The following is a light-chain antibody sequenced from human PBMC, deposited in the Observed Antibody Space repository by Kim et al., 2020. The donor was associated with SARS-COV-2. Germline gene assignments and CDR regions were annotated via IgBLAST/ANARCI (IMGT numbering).Light chain of an antibody. V-gene: IGLV3-19*01. CDR3: NSRDSSENFL. CDR2: GRN. Sequence: SSELTQDPAVSVAVGQTVKITCQGDSLRKYYASWYQQKPGQAPVLVIYGRNNRPSGIPERLSGSTSGNTASLIITGAQAEDEADYYCNSRDSSENFLFGGGTQLTVL. CDR1: SLRKYY. J-gene: IGLJ2*01.